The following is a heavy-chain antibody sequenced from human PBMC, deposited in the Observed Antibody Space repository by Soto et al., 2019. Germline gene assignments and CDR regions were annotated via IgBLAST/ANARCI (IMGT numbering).Heavy chain of an antibody. V-gene: IGHV3-23*01. CDR1: GFTFSSYA. D-gene: IGHD1-1*01. J-gene: IGHJ6*02. CDR3: AKQQGPGTPYYYVMDV. CDR2: IRSSGDRT. Sequence: GGSLRLSCAASGFTFSSYAISWVRQAPGKGLEWVSVIRSSGDRTYYADSVKGRFTISRDNSKNTLYMQMNSLRAEDTAVYYCAKQQGPGTPYYYVMDVRGQGTTVTVSS.